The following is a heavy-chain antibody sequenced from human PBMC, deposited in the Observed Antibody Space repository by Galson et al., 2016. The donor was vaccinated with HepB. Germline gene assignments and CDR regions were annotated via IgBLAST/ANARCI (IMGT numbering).Heavy chain of an antibody. CDR2: ISANSGNT. Sequence: SVKVSCKASGYRFHTYGISWVRQAPGQGLEWLGWISANSGNTIYAQKFQDRVTMTRDTSASTVYMDLRSLRSDDTAVYYCARDVQFRFDYWGQGTLVTVSS. D-gene: IGHD4-11*01. V-gene: IGHV1-18*04. CDR3: ARDVQFRFDY. J-gene: IGHJ4*02. CDR1: GYRFHTYG.